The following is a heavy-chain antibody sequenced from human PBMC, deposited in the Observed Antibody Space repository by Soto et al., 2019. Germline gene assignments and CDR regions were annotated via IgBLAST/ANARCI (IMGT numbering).Heavy chain of an antibody. CDR1: GDSISSGGYY. CDR2: IYYSGNT. Sequence: QVQLQESGPGLVKPSQTLSLTCTVSGDSISSGGYYWTWIRQHPGKGLEWIGYIYYSGNTYYNPSLKSRVTILVDTSENQFSLRLSSVTAADTAVYYCARDGYYSTFDFWGQGTLVTVSS. J-gene: IGHJ4*02. CDR3: ARDGYYSTFDF. V-gene: IGHV4-31*03. D-gene: IGHD3-3*01.